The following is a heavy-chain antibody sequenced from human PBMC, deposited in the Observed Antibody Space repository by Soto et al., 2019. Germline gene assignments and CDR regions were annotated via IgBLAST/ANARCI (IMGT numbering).Heavy chain of an antibody. Sequence: GASVKVSCKASGSAYSSYAIRWVRPAPAQGLEWMGILKPTCGITNYAQKFQGRVVMTSDTSTSTVYVELSSLTSEDTATYYCARLYFFFKTIPFGRGLFYFCGRGSLVIGSS. D-gene: IGHD3-16*01. CDR3: ARLYFFFKTIPFGRGLFYF. J-gene: IGHJ1*01. CDR1: GSAYSSYA. CDR2: LKPTCGIT. V-gene: IGHV1-46*01.